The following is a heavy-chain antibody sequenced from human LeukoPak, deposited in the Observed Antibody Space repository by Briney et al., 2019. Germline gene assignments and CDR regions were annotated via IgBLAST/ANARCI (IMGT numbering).Heavy chain of an antibody. J-gene: IGHJ5*02. D-gene: IGHD5-24*01. Sequence: SETLSLTCIVSGGSISSSSYYWGWIRQAPGKGLEWIGTIYYSGTTYYNPSLKSRVTISVDTSKNQFSLNLTSVTAADTAIYYCARHIVGDGYNSDFDDWGQGTLVTVSS. CDR3: ARHIVGDGYNSDFDD. V-gene: IGHV4-39*01. CDR2: IYYSGTT. CDR1: GGSISSSSYY.